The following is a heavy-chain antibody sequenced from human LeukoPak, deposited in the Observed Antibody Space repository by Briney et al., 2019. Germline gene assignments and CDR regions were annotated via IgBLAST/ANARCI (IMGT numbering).Heavy chain of an antibody. V-gene: IGHV3-74*01. J-gene: IGHJ4*02. Sequence: GGSLRLSCAASGFTFSSYTMNWVRPAPGKGLVWVSRINSDGSSTSYADSVKGRFTISRDNAKNTLYLQMNSLRAEDTAVYYCAREVSGSSYFDYWGQGTLVTVSS. CDR1: GFTFSSYT. CDR2: INSDGSST. D-gene: IGHD1-26*01. CDR3: AREVSGSSYFDY.